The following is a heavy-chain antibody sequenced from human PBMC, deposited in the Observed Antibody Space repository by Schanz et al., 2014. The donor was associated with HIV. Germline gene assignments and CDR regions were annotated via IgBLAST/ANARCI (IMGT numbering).Heavy chain of an antibody. CDR3: ARDHITIFLDP. V-gene: IGHV1-69*06. CDR1: GGTFNTYA. J-gene: IGHJ5*02. Sequence: QVQLVQSGPEVRKPGASVKVSCKASGGTFNTYAISWVRQVPGQGFQWMGGIIPTFGTSNYAQKIQGRVTMTTDTSTSTAYMELRSLTSDDTAVYYCARDHITIFLDPWGQGTLVTVSS. CDR2: IIPTFGTS. D-gene: IGHD3-9*01.